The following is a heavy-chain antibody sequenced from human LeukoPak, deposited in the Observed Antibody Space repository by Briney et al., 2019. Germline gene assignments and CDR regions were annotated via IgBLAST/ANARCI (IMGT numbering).Heavy chain of an antibody. CDR2: FDPEDGEI. J-gene: IGHJ4*02. Sequence: ASVKVSCKASGGTFSSYAVSWVRQAPGKGLEWMGGFDPEDGEIIYAQKFQGRVTMTEDTSTDTAYMELSSLRSEDTAVYYCATWDLYSSGWYYFDYWGQGTLVTVSS. CDR1: GGTFSSYA. V-gene: IGHV1-24*01. CDR3: ATWDLYSSGWYYFDY. D-gene: IGHD6-19*01.